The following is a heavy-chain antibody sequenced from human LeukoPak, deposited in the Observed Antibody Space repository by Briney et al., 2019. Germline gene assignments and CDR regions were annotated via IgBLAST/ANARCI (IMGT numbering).Heavy chain of an antibody. Sequence: GGSLRLSCAASGFTFSSYSMNWVRQAPGKGLEWVSYISSSSSTIYYADSVKGRFTISRDNAKNSLYLQMNSLRAEDTAVYYCAKEIDRLRGVHYYDSSGYPDWGQGTLVTVSS. D-gene: IGHD3-22*01. CDR2: ISSSSSTI. J-gene: IGHJ4*02. CDR3: AKEIDRLRGVHYYDSSGYPD. CDR1: GFTFSSYS. V-gene: IGHV3-48*01.